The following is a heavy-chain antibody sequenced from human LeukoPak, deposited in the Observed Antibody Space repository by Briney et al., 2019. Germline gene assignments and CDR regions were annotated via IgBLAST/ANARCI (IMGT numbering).Heavy chain of an antibody. D-gene: IGHD2-2*02. CDR2: IYYSGST. J-gene: IGHJ4*02. CDR1: GGSISSSSYY. V-gene: IGHV4-39*01. CDR3: ARLTSNIPKYFDY. Sequence: SETLSLTCTVSGGSISSSSYYWGWIRQPPGKGLEWIGSIYYSGSTYYNPSLKSRVTISVDTSKNHFSLKLSSVTAADTAVYYCARLTSNIPKYFDYWGQGTLATVSS.